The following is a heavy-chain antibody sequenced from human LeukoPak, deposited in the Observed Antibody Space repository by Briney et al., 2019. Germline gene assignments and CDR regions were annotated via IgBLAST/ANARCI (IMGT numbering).Heavy chain of an antibody. CDR3: ARLAFCTNAVCFSNYYYSMDV. D-gene: IGHD2-8*01. CDR2: IYPDDSDT. J-gene: IGHJ6*03. CDR1: GYIFTSYW. V-gene: IGHV5-51*01. Sequence: PGESLQISCQGSGYIFTSYWIGWVRQLPGKGREWMGIIYPDDSDTKYSPSFQGQVTISADKSISTAYLQWSSLKASDTAMYYCARLAFCTNAVCFSNYYYSMDVWGRGTTVTVSS.